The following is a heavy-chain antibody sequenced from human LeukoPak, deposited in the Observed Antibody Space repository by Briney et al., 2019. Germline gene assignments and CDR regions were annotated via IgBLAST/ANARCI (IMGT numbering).Heavy chain of an antibody. Sequence: ASVKVSCKASGYSFNDRYLHWVRQAPGQGLEWMGSIDPNSGGTNYAQKFQGRVTMTTDTSMSTAYMELSRLTSDDTAVYYCARAGGRSWFDPWGQGTLVTVSS. V-gene: IGHV1-2*02. CDR3: ARAGGRSWFDP. J-gene: IGHJ5*02. CDR2: IDPNSGGT. CDR1: GYSFNDRY.